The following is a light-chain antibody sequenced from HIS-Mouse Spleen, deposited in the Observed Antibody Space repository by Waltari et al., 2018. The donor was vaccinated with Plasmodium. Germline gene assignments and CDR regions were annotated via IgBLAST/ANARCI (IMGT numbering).Light chain of an antibody. CDR3: QSADSSGTDVV. Sequence: SYELTQPPSVSVSPGQTARITCPGDALPKQYASWYQQKPGQAPVLVIYKASERPSGIPERFSGSSTGTTVTLTISGGQAEDEADYYCQSADSSGTDVVFGGGTKLTVL. CDR1: ALPKQY. V-gene: IGLV3-25*03. J-gene: IGLJ2*01. CDR2: KAS.